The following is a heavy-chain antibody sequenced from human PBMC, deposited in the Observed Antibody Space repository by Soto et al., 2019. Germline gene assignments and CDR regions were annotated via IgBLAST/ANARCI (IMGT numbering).Heavy chain of an antibody. D-gene: IGHD2-8*01. CDR3: ARDVMANNRYHWYFDL. J-gene: IGHJ2*01. Sequence: QVQLQQWGAGLLKPSETLSLTCAVYGGSFSGYYWSWIRQHPGKGLEWIGEITHSGGTNYNPSLKSRVTISVDTSKSQFSLKLSSVTAADTAVYYCARDVMANNRYHWYFDLWGRGTLVTVSS. V-gene: IGHV4-34*01. CDR2: ITHSGGT. CDR1: GGSFSGYY.